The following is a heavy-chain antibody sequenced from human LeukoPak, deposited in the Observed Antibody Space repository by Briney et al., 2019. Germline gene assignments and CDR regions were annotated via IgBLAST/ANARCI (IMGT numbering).Heavy chain of an antibody. CDR1: GFMFTDHA. J-gene: IGHJ5*02. CDR3: AKDDFWSGYSGFDP. CDR2: ISGSGGST. V-gene: IGHV3-23*01. D-gene: IGHD3-3*01. Sequence: GGSLRLSCAASGFMFTDHALSWVRQAPGKGLEWVSAISGSGGSTYYADSVKGRFTISRDNSKNTLYLQMNSLRAEDTAVYYCAKDDFWSGYSGFDPWGQGTLVTVSS.